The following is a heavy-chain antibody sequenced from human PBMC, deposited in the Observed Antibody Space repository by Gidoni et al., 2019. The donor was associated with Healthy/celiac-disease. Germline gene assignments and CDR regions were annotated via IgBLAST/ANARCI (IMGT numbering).Heavy chain of an antibody. D-gene: IGHD3-22*01. CDR3: ARQFYYDSSGYYYTPMYNWFDP. CDR1: GGSISSYY. V-gene: IGHV4-59*08. J-gene: IGHJ5*02. Sequence: QVQLQESGPGLVKPSETLSLTCTVSGGSISSYYWSWIRQPPGKGLEWIGYIYYSGSTNYNPSLKSRVTISVDTSKNQFSLKLSSVTAADTAVYYCARQFYYDSSGYYYTPMYNWFDPWGQGTLVTVSS. CDR2: IYYSGST.